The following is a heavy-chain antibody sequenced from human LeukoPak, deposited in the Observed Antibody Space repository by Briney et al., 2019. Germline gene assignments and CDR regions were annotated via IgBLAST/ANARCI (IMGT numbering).Heavy chain of an antibody. Sequence: SETLSLTCAVYGESFSGYYWTWIRQPPGKGLEWIGEINQGGSTNYNPSLKSRVTISVDTSKNQYSLKLRSVTAADTAVYYCARTQYVLIVYYYYYMDVWGKGTPVTVS. CDR1: GESFSGYY. J-gene: IGHJ6*03. CDR2: INQGGST. CDR3: ARTQYVLIVYYYYYMDV. V-gene: IGHV4-34*01. D-gene: IGHD4-11*01.